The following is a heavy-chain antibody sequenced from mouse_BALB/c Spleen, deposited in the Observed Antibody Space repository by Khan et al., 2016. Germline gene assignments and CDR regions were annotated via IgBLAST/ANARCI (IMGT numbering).Heavy chain of an antibody. J-gene: IGHJ2*01. CDR1: GYTFTIYT. D-gene: IGHD2-1*01. CDR3: GRSRRMGGNYLFDY. Sequence: QIQLVQSGAELARPGASVKMSCKASGYTFTIYTMHWVKQRPGQGLEWIGYINPSSGYTNYNQKFKDKATLTADKSSSTAYMQLSSLTSEDSAVYYWGRSRRMGGNYLFDYWGQGTTLTVSS. V-gene: IGHV1-4*01. CDR2: INPSSGYT.